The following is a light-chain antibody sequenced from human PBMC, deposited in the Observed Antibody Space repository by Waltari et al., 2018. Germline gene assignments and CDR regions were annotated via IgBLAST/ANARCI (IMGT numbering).Light chain of an antibody. V-gene: IGKV3-20*01. CDR2: GAS. CDR1: QSVSRT. CDR3: QHYVRLPVT. J-gene: IGKJ1*01. Sequence: EIVLTQSPGTLSLSPGERATLSCRASQSVSRTLAWYQQKPVQAPRLLIYGASTRATGIPERFSGGGSGTDFSLTISRLEPEDCAVYYCQHYVRLPVTFGQGTKVEIK.